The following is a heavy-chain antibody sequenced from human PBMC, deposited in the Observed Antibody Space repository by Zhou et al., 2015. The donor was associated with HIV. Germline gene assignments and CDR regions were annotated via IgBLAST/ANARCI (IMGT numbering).Heavy chain of an antibody. CDR2: HPYSLVQ. J-gene: IGHJ6*02. V-gene: IGHV1-69*01. CDR1: GGIFSRFA. D-gene: IGHD2-2*01. CDR3: ARDADIVVVPAARTNYYYGMDV. Sequence: QVQLVQSGAEVKTPGSSVKVSCKASGGIFSRFAITWLRLAPGRRLEWMGGDHPYSLVQQTNAQKFQGXVTITADESTSTAYMELSSLRSEDTAVYYCARDADIVVVPAARTNYYYGMDVWGRRDRRSPSP.